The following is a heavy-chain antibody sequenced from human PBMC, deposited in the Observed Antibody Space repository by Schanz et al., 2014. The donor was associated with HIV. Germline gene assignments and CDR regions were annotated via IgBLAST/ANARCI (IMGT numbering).Heavy chain of an antibody. J-gene: IGHJ6*02. V-gene: IGHV3-30*03. Sequence: QVQLVESGGRVVQPGRSLRLSCAASGFTFSSYGMHWVRQAPGKGLEWVAVISYDGSNKYYADSVKGRFTISRDNSKNTLYLQMNSLRAEDTAVYYCARDVSHDSSGHYSDYYYGMDVWGQGTTVTVS. CDR1: GFTFSSYG. CDR2: ISYDGSNK. D-gene: IGHD3-22*01. CDR3: ARDVSHDSSGHYSDYYYGMDV.